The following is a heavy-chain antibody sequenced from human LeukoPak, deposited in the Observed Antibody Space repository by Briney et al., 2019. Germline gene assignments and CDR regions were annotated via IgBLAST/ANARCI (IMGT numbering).Heavy chain of an antibody. CDR3: ARDLVGGVAFDI. D-gene: IGHD1-26*01. CDR2: IYYSGST. Sequence: PSETLSLTCTVSGGSISSSSYYWGWIRQPPGKGLEWIGYIYYSGSTYYDPSLESRITISVDTSKNQFSLKLSSVTAADTAVYYCARDLVGGVAFDIWGQGTMVTVSS. V-gene: IGHV4-31*03. J-gene: IGHJ3*02. CDR1: GGSISSSSYY.